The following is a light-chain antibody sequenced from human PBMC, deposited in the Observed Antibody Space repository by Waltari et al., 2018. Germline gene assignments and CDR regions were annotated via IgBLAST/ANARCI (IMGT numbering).Light chain of an antibody. V-gene: IGKV3-20*01. J-gene: IGKJ2*01. CDR1: QVVTGGF. CDR3: QQYFTSVYT. CDR2: SAS. Sequence: CRASQVVTGGFIAWYQHKPGQAPRLLIFSASSRATGIPDRFSGSWSGTGFTLTISSLEPEDFAVYYCQQYFTSVYTFGQGTKLEIK.